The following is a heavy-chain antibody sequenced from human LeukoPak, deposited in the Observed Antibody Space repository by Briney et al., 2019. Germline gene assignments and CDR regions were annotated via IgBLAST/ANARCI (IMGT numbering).Heavy chain of an antibody. J-gene: IGHJ5*02. Sequence: GGSLRLSCAASGFTFSSYGMHWVRQAPGKGLEWVAVISYDGSNKYYADSVKGRFTISRDNSKNTLYLQMNSLRAEDTAVYYCARGGYYGSGSPSLYNWFDPWGQGTLVTVSS. V-gene: IGHV3-30*03. CDR1: GFTFSSYG. D-gene: IGHD3-10*01. CDR3: ARGGYYGSGSPSLYNWFDP. CDR2: ISYDGSNK.